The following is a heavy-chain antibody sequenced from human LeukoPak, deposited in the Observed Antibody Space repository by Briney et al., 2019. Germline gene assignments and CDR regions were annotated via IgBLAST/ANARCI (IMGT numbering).Heavy chain of an antibody. D-gene: IGHD3-22*01. Sequence: ASVKVSCKVSGYTLTELSMHWVRQAPGKGLEWMGGFDPEDGETIYAQKFQGRVTMTEDTSTDTAYMELSSLRAEDTALYYCAREMILPYDSSGYADYWGQGTLVTVSS. J-gene: IGHJ4*02. CDR2: FDPEDGET. CDR3: AREMILPYDSSGYADY. CDR1: GYTLTELS. V-gene: IGHV1-24*01.